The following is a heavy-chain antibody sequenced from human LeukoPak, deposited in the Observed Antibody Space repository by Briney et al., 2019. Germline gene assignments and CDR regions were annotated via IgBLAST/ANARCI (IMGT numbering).Heavy chain of an antibody. Sequence: GGSLRLSCAASGFTFSSYAMSWVRQAPGKGLEWVSAISGSGGSTYYAGSVKGRFTTSRDNSKNTLYLQMNSLRAEDTAVYYCARDQIVGATTFAFDIWGQGTMVTVSS. V-gene: IGHV3-23*01. D-gene: IGHD1-26*01. CDR1: GFTFSSYA. CDR2: ISGSGGST. J-gene: IGHJ3*02. CDR3: ARDQIVGATTFAFDI.